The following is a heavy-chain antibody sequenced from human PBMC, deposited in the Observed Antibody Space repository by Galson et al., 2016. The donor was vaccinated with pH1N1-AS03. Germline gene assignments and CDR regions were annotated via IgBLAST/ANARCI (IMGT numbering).Heavy chain of an antibody. Sequence: SLRLSCAASGFTFSGYGMHWVRQAPGKGLEWVSDIYISGTTYYADSVKGRFTISRDNSKNTLYLQMNSLRAEDTAVYYCTRDRVVVGEGWYYGMDAWGQGTTVTVSS. D-gene: IGHD3-16*01. CDR3: TRDRVVVGEGWYYGMDA. CDR2: IYISGTT. J-gene: IGHJ6*02. V-gene: IGHV3-NL1*01. CDR1: GFTFSGYG.